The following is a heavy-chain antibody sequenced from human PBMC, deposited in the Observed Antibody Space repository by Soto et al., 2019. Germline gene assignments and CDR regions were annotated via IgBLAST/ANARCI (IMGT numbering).Heavy chain of an antibody. CDR2: IYYSGST. Sequence: SETLSLTCTVSGGSISSYYWSWIRQPPGKGLEWIGYIYYSGSTNYNPSLKSRVTISVDTSKNQFSLKLSSVTAADTAVYYCARAVSRDAFDIWGQGTMVTVSS. V-gene: IGHV4-59*01. CDR1: GGSISSYY. J-gene: IGHJ3*02. CDR3: ARAVSRDAFDI. D-gene: IGHD3-22*01.